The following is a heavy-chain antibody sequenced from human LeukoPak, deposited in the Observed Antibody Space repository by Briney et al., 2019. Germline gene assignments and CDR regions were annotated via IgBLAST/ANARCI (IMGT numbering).Heavy chain of an antibody. CDR3: GVVRGGYFDY. CDR1: GFTVSSNY. CDR2: VYSGGST. J-gene: IGHJ4*02. Sequence: AGGSLRLSCAASGFTVSSNYMSWVRQAPGKGLEWVSVVYSGGSTYYADSVKGRFTISRDNPKNTLYLQMNSLRAEDTAVYYCGVVRGGYFDYWGQGTLVTVSS. D-gene: IGHD2-21*01. V-gene: IGHV3-53*01.